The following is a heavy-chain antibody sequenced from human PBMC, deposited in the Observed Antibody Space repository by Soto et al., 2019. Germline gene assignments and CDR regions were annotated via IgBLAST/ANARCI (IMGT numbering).Heavy chain of an antibody. CDR3: ARDPPPSRSSSTSCP. V-gene: IGHV1-69*13. J-gene: IGHJ5*02. D-gene: IGHD2-2*01. CDR1: GGTFSSYA. CDR2: IIPIFGTA. Sequence: ASVKVSCTASGGTFSSYAISWVRQAPGQGLEWMGGIIPIFGTANYAQKFQGRVTITADESTSTAYMELSSLRSEDTAVYYCARDPPPSRSSSTSCPWGQGTLVTVSS.